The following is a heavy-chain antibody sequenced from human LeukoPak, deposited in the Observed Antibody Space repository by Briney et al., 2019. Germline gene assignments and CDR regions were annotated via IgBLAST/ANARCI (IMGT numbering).Heavy chain of an antibody. CDR2: IRGKTYGGRR. D-gene: IGHD1-26*01. CDR1: GFTFCDYA. CDR3: TRGRGSYEWVDY. J-gene: IGHJ4*02. Sequence: GRSLRLSCTASGFTFCDYAMSWVRQTPGKGLEWVVFIRGKTYGGRREYDESVKGRFRISRDDSKSIDQLQMNRLKTEDTGVYYCTRGRGSYEWVDYWGQGTLVTVSS. V-gene: IGHV3-49*04.